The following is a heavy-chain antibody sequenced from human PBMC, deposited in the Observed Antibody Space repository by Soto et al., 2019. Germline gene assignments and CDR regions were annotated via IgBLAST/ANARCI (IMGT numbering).Heavy chain of an antibody. V-gene: IGHV3-23*01. Sequence: EVKLLESGGGLAQPGGSLRLSCVGSGFTFASYAISWFRQAPGERLQWIAAISGSADGTDYAHSVRGRFTISRDNAKKTVHLQMDSLRVEDTAVYFCAKDTVGGYSFWSGYYSDGLDVWGQGTLVTVS. CDR2: ISGSADGT. D-gene: IGHD3-3*01. CDR1: GFTFASYA. CDR3: AKDTVGGYSFWSGYYSDGLDV. J-gene: IGHJ3*01.